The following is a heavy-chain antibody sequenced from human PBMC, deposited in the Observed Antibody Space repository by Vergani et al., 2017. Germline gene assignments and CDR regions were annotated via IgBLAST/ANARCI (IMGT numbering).Heavy chain of an antibody. Sequence: QVQLVESGGGVVQRGGSLRLSCATSGFTLSNYDMQWIRQGPGKGLEFVAFIQFDGSNQYYADSVKGRFTLSRYFSNNTLYLQMNSLRTDDTATYYCAKHFRGWGIDYWGQGTQVIVSS. D-gene: IGHD3-16*01. CDR1: GFTLSNYD. J-gene: IGHJ4*02. CDR2: IQFDGSNQ. CDR3: AKHFRGWGIDY. V-gene: IGHV3-30*02.